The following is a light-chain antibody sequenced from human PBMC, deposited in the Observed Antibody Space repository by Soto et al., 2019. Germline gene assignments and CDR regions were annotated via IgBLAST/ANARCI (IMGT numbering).Light chain of an antibody. CDR2: AAS. J-gene: IGKJ5*01. Sequence: DIHMTQSPSTLSASLGDRVTITCRASQSISSWLAWYQQKPGKVPKLLIYAASTLQSGVPSRFSGSGSETEFTLTISRLQPDDFATYFCHSRAFGQGTRLEIK. CDR3: HSRA. V-gene: IGKV1-5*01. CDR1: QSISSW.